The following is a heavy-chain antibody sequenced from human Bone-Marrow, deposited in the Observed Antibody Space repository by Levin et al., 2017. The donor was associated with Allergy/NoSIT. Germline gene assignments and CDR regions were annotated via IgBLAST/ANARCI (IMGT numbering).Heavy chain of an antibody. CDR1: GLTFNRHG. CDR2: VSFDGNDE. D-gene: IGHD2/OR15-2a*01. J-gene: IGHJ4*02. CDR3: AKEEVVKGSFSVSGYFDY. V-gene: IGHV3-30*18. Sequence: GESLKISCAASGLTFNRHGMHWVRQAPGKGLEWVAVVSFDGNDEYYADSVKGRFTISRDNSKNTLYLQMNSLKIEDTAIYFCAKEEVVKGSFSVSGYFDYWGQGTRVTVSS.